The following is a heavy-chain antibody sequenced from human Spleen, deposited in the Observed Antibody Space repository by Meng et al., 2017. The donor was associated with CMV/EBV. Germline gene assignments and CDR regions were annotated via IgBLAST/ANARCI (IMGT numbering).Heavy chain of an antibody. CDR3: ARDRCSSTSCYRHGNSYGMDV. V-gene: IGHV3-48*03. D-gene: IGHD2-2*01. J-gene: IGHJ6*02. Sequence: GESLKISCAASGFTFSTYEMNWVRQAPGKGLEWLSYISSSGSTIYYADSVKGRFTISRDSAKNSLYLQMNSLRAEDTAVYYCARDRCSSTSCYRHGNSYGMDVWGQGTTVTVSS. CDR1: GFTFSTYE. CDR2: ISSSGSTI.